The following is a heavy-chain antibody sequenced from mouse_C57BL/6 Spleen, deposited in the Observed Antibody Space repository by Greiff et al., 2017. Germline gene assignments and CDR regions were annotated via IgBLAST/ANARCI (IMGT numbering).Heavy chain of an antibody. V-gene: IGHV1-19*01. CDR2: INPYNGGT. J-gene: IGHJ2*01. CDR1: GYTFTDYY. CDR3: ARESITTGLDY. Sequence: EVKLQQSGPVLVKPGASVKMSCKASGYTFTDYYMNWVKQSHGKSLEWIGVINPYNGGTSYNQKFKGKATLTVDKSSSTAYMELNSLTSEDSAVYYCARESITTGLDYWGQGTTLTVSS. D-gene: IGHD1-1*01.